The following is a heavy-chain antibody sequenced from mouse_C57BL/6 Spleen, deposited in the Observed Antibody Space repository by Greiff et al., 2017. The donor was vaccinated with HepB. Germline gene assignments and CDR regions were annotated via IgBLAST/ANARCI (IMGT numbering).Heavy chain of an antibody. J-gene: IGHJ2*01. CDR3: ARGTTVVADY. CDR1: GYTFTSYW. CDR2: IDPSDSYT. Sequence: QVHVKQPGAELVKPGASVKLSCKASGYTFTSYWMQWVKQRPGQGLEWIGEIDPSDSYTNYNQKFKGKATLTVDTSSSTAYMQLSSLTSEDSAVYYCARGTTVVADYWGQGTTLTVSS. D-gene: IGHD1-1*01. V-gene: IGHV1-50*01.